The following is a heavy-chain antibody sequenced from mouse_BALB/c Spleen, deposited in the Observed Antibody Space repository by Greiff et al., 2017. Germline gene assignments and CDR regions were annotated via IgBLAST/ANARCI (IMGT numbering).Heavy chain of an antibody. CDR3: ARGGGYSFFDY. V-gene: IGHV3-6*02. Sequence: VQLKESGPGLVKPSQSLSLTCSVTGYSITSGYYWNWIRQFPGNKLEWMGYISYDGSNNYNPSLKNRISITRDTSKNQFFLKLNSVTTEDTATYYCARGGGYSFFDYWGQGTTLTVSS. D-gene: IGHD2-3*01. CDR2: ISYDGSN. CDR1: GYSITSGYY. J-gene: IGHJ2*01.